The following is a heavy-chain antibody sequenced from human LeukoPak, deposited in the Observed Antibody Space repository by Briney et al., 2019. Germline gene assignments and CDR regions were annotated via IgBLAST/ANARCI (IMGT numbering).Heavy chain of an antibody. D-gene: IGHD4-17*01. CDR2: IYYSGST. V-gene: IGHV4-31*03. CDR1: GGSISSGGYY. J-gene: IGHJ4*02. Sequence: SETLSLTCTVSGGSISSGGYYWSWIRQHPGKGLEWIGYIYYSGSTYYNPSLKSRVTISVDTSKNQFSLKLSSVTAADTAVYYCARDSYGDYGSPLDYWGQGTLVTVSS. CDR3: ARDSYGDYGSPLDY.